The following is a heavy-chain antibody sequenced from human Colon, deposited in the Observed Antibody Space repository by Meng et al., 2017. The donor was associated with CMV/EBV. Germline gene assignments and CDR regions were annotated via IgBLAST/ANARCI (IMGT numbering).Heavy chain of an antibody. D-gene: IGHD3-10*01. V-gene: IGHV4-34*02. CDR1: GGSFSGYY. CDR2: INHSGST. Sequence: QGALPEGGAGLLQPSGTPALTRPVYGGSFSGYYWRWIRQPPGKGLEWIGEINHSGSTNYNPSLKSRVTISVDTSKNQFSLKLSSVTAADTAVYYCARGLYGSGRHQINYWGQGTLVTVSS. CDR3: ARGLYGSGRHQINY. J-gene: IGHJ4*02.